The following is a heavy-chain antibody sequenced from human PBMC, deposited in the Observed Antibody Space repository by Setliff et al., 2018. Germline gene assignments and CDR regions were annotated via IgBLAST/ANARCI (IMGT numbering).Heavy chain of an antibody. Sequence: GGSLRLSCTASGFTFGDYAMSWVRQAPGKGLEWVGFIRSKAYGGTTEYAASVKGRFTISRDDSKSIAYLHMSSLKTEDTAVYYCTRDRGPYDFWGAYFVYWGQGSLVTVSS. J-gene: IGHJ4*02. V-gene: IGHV3-49*04. CDR1: GFTFGDYA. CDR3: TRDRGPYDFWGAYFVY. CDR2: IRSKAYGGTT. D-gene: IGHD3-3*01.